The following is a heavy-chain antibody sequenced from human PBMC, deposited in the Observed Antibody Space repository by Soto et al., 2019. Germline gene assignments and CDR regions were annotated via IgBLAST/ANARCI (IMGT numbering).Heavy chain of an antibody. CDR1: GYSLTSYD. CDR2: MNPNSGNT. Sequence: TSVKVSCEASGYSLTSYDINWVRQATGQGLEWMGWMNPNSGNTGYAQKFQGRVTMTRNTSISTAYMELSSLRSEDTAVYYCARRIAARPLFYYYYMDVWGKGTTVTVSS. D-gene: IGHD6-6*01. CDR3: ARRIAARPLFYYYYMDV. V-gene: IGHV1-8*01. J-gene: IGHJ6*03.